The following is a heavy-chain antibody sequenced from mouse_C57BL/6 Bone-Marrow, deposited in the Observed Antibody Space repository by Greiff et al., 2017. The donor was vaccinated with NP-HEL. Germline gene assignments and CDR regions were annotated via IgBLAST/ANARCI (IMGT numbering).Heavy chain of an antibody. CDR2: IWWGADK. CDR1: GFSLSTFGMG. V-gene: IGHV8-8*01. J-gene: IGHJ1*03. CDR3: ARSPNWAWYFDV. Sequence: QVTLKESGPGILQPSQTLSLTCSFSGFSLSTFGMGVGWIRPPSGKGLEWLAHIWWGADKYSNPALKSRLTISKDTSKNQVFLKIANVDTADTSTYYCARSPNWAWYFDVWGTGTTVTVSS. D-gene: IGHD4-1*01.